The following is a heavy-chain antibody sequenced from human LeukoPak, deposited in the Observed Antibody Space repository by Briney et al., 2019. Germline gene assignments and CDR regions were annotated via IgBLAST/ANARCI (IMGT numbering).Heavy chain of an antibody. D-gene: IGHD3-22*01. CDR2: IYYSGST. V-gene: IGHV4-59*01. CDR3: ARESRYYDSSGYYRTFDY. CDR1: GDSISSYY. Sequence: KASETLSLTCSVSGDSISSYYWSWIRQPPGKGLEWIGYIYYSGSTNYNPSLKSRVTISVDTSKNQFSLKLSSVTAADTAVYYCARESRYYDSSGYYRTFDYWGQGTLVTVSS. J-gene: IGHJ4*02.